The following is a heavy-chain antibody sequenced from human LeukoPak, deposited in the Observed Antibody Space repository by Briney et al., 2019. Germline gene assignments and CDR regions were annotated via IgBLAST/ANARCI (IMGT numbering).Heavy chain of an antibody. CDR1: GGSISTYY. CDR2: IYYGGST. J-gene: IGHJ4*02. D-gene: IGHD3-3*01. Sequence: SETLSLTCTVSGGSISTYYWTWIRQPPGKGLEWIGYIYYGGSTNYNPSLKSRVTISVDTSKNQFSLKLSSVTAADTAVYCCARGSTIFSGEWGQGTLVTVSS. CDR3: ARGSTIFSGE. V-gene: IGHV4-59*01.